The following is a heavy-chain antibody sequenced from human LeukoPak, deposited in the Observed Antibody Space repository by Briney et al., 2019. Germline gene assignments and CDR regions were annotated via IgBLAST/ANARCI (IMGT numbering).Heavy chain of an antibody. D-gene: IGHD5-12*01. J-gene: IGHJ4*02. CDR2: IDSGGST. CDR1: GFTVSSNY. Sequence: GGSLRLSCAASGFTVSSNYMSWVRQAPGKRLEWVSLIDSGGSTYYADSVKGRFTISRDNSKNTLYLQMNSLRAEDTAIYYCAKGAFDYIEIAYFDYWGQGALVTVSS. CDR3: AKGAFDYIEIAYFDY. V-gene: IGHV3-66*01.